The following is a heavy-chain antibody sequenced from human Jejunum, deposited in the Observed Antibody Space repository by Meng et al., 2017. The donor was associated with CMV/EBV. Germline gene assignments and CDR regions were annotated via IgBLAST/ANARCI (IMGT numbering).Heavy chain of an antibody. CDR2: FDYNGGAT. Sequence: FTVSAFTVGWVRQAPGKGLEWVSTFDYNGGATFYANSVKGRFTISRDTSKNTLYLQMNSLTADDTAMYYCVKGVTSTSPYRAFDVLGQGTRGTVSS. D-gene: IGHD2/OR15-2a*01. CDR3: VKGVTSTSPYRAFDV. CDR1: FTVSAFT. J-gene: IGHJ3*01. V-gene: IGHV3-23*01.